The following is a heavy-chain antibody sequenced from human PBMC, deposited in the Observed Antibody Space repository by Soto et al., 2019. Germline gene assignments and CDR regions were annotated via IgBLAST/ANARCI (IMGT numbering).Heavy chain of an antibody. CDR2: IIPILGIA. V-gene: IGHV1-69*02. Sequence: SVKVSCKASGGTFSSYTIIWVRQAPGQGLEWMGRIIPILGIANYAQKFQGRVTITADKSTSTAYMELSSLRSEDTAVYYCACGIVVVVAANDAFDIWGQGTMVTVSS. D-gene: IGHD2-15*01. CDR3: ACGIVVVVAANDAFDI. CDR1: GGTFSSYT. J-gene: IGHJ3*02.